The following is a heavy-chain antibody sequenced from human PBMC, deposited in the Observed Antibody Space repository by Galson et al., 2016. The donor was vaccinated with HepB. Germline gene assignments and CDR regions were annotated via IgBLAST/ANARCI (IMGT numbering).Heavy chain of an antibody. V-gene: IGHV3-11*01. CDR3: ARGASGSPRLARVNFDY. CDR1: GFTFSDSY. Sequence: SLRLSCAAFGFTFSDSYMSWVRQAPGKGLEWVSYISSSGLSIIKYADSVKGRFTISRDNAKNSVYLHMISLTPEDTAVYYCARGASGSPRLARVNFDYWGQGALVTVSS. J-gene: IGHJ4*02. D-gene: IGHD6-6*01. CDR2: ISSSGLSII.